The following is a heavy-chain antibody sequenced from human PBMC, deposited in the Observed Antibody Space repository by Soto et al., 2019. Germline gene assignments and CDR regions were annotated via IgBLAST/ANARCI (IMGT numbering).Heavy chain of an antibody. CDR2: IYYSGST. CDR1: GGSISSSSYY. V-gene: IGHV4-39*01. D-gene: IGHD6-13*01. CDR3: ASSSGSSG. Sequence: QLQLQESGPGLVKPSQTLSLTCTVSGGSISSSSYYWGWIRQPPGNGLEWIGRIYYSGSTYYNPSPNGRVTRSVDTSKTQFSLKLTSVTAADTAVYYCASSSGSSGWGQGTLVTVSS. J-gene: IGHJ4*02.